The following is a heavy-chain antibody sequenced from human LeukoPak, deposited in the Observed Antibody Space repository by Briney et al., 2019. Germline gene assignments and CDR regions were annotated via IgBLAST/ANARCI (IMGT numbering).Heavy chain of an antibody. J-gene: IGHJ4*02. CDR3: ARGGGTLDS. CDR2: IYDGGKT. Sequence: SETLSLTCTVSDDSVSSYYWSWIRQPPGKGLKWIGCIYDGGKTTYNASLISRVTISVDTSKNQFSLKLTSVTPADTAVYYCARGGGTLDSWGQGTLVTVS. D-gene: IGHD3-16*01. V-gene: IGHV4-59*02. CDR1: DDSVSSYY.